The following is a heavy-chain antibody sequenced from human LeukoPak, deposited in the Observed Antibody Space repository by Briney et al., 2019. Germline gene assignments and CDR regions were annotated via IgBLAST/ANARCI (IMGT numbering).Heavy chain of an antibody. D-gene: IGHD3-22*01. J-gene: IGHJ4*02. Sequence: SVKVSCKASGGTFSSYAISWVRQAPGQGLEWMGGIIPIFGTANYAQKFQGRVTITADESTSTAYMELSSLRSEDTAVYYCASPASSYYDSSCYLDYWGQGTLVTVSS. CDR3: ASPASSYYDSSCYLDY. V-gene: IGHV1-69*13. CDR1: GGTFSSYA. CDR2: IIPIFGTA.